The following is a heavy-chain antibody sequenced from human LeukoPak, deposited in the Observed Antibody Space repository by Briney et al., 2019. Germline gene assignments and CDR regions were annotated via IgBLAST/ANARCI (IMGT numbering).Heavy chain of an antibody. D-gene: IGHD5-24*01. Sequence: PGGSLRLSCAASGFTVSSXXXXXXXQAPGKGLEXVSVIYSGGSTYYADSVKGRXTISRDNSKNTLYLQMNSLRAEDTAVYYCARVGGYKYYFDYWGQGTLLTVSS. V-gene: IGHV3-53*01. CDR3: ARVGGYKYYFDY. CDR1: GFTVSSXX. J-gene: IGHJ4*02. CDR2: IYSGGST.